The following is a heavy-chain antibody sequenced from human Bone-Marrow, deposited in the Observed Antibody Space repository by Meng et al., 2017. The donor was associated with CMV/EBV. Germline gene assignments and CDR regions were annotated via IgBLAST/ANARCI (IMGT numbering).Heavy chain of an antibody. CDR1: GFRFGNYA. J-gene: IGHJ3*02. Sequence: GGSLRLSCAASGFRFGNYAMHWVRQAPGKGLEWVSYISSSGSTIYYADSVKGRFTISRDNAKNSLYLQMNSLRAEDTAVYYCARDHRSYYDFWSGYYNIDAFDIWGQGTMVTVSS. D-gene: IGHD3-3*01. V-gene: IGHV3-48*03. CDR2: ISSSGSTI. CDR3: ARDHRSYYDFWSGYYNIDAFDI.